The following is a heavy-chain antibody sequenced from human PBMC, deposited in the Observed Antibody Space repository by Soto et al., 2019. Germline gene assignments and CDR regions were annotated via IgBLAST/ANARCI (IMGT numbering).Heavy chain of an antibody. CDR2: IIPIFGTA. CDR3: ARGEQQLVLPYDYYYYYGMDV. J-gene: IGHJ6*02. CDR1: GGTFSSYA. V-gene: IGHV1-69*13. D-gene: IGHD6-13*01. Sequence: GASVKVSCKASGGTFSSYAISWVRQAPGQGLEWMGGIIPIFGTANYAQKFRGRVTITADESTSTAYMELSSLRSEDTAVYYCARGEQQLVLPYDYYYYYGMDVWGQGTTVTVSS.